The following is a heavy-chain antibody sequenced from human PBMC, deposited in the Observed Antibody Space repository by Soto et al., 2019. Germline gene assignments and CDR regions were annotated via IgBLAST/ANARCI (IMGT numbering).Heavy chain of an antibody. CDR3: ARDSYHPNWFDP. CDR1: GFTFSSYW. V-gene: IGHV3-7*01. D-gene: IGHD2-2*01. J-gene: IGHJ5*02. Sequence: PGGSLRLSCAASGFTFSSYWMSWVRQAPGKGPEWVANIKQDGSGKYYVDSVKGRFTISRDNAKNSLYLQMNSLRAEDTAVYYCARDSYHPNWFDPWGQGTLVTVSS. CDR2: IKQDGSGK.